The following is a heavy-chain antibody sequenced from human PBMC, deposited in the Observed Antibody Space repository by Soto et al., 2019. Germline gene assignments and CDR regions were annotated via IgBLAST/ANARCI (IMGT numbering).Heavy chain of an antibody. J-gene: IGHJ5*02. V-gene: IGHV4-39*02. Sequence: QLRLQESGPRLAKPSEILSLTCTVSGGSIATSSYFWAWIRRPPGKGLEWIGSIDYRGTIYNNPSLKSRVTISVDTSKNHFSLNLDSVTAADTALYFCSRRAPEGFDPWGQGTLVAVSS. CDR2: IDYRGTI. CDR1: GGSIATSSYF. CDR3: SRRAPEGFDP.